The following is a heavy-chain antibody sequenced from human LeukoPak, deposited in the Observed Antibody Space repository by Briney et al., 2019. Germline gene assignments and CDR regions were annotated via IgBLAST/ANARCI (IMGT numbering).Heavy chain of an antibody. CDR1: GYTFTGYY. J-gene: IGHJ4*02. V-gene: IGHV1-2*02. CDR2: INPNSGGT. D-gene: IGHD3-22*01. Sequence: ASVKVSCKASGYTFTGYYMHWVRQAPGQGLEWMGWINPNSGGTNYAQKFQGRVTMTRDTSISTAYMELSRLRSDDTAVYYCARYYYDSSGYSRPLNWGQGTLVTVSS. CDR3: ARYYYDSSGYSRPLN.